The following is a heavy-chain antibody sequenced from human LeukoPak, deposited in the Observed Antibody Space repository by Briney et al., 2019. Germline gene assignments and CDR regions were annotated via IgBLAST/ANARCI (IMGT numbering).Heavy chain of an antibody. CDR2: INPNSGGT. D-gene: IGHD6-13*01. Sequence: GASVKVSCKTSGYTFTNYDISWVRQAPGQGLEWMGWINPNSGGTNYAQKFQGRVTMTRDTSISTAYMELSRLRSDDTAVYYCARDRAPSLAASNWGQGTLVTVSS. J-gene: IGHJ4*02. CDR1: GYTFTNYD. CDR3: ARDRAPSLAASN. V-gene: IGHV1-2*02.